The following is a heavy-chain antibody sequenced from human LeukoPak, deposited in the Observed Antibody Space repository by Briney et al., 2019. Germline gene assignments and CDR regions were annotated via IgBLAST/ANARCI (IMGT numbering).Heavy chain of an antibody. J-gene: IGHJ4*02. Sequence: PSETLSLTCSVSGGSINTTYWSWIRQPPGKGLEWVGNIHYSGSTNYSSSLKSRVTISVDTSKNQFSLKLNSVTATDTAVYYCARHYGPWGQGTLVTVSS. D-gene: IGHD3-10*01. CDR1: GGSINTTY. CDR3: ARHYGP. V-gene: IGHV4-59*08. CDR2: IHYSGST.